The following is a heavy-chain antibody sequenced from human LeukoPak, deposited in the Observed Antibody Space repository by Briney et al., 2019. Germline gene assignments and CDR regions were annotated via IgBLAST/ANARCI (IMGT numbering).Heavy chain of an antibody. J-gene: IGHJ4*02. CDR1: GLIFSTYS. V-gene: IGHV3-21*01. CDR3: AQNFYDSSGLYFYY. D-gene: IGHD3-22*01. CDR2: ISSSSNYI. Sequence: GGSLRLSCVASGLIFSTYSMNWVRQAPGKGLEGVSSISSSSNYIYYADSVKGRFIICRDNGNNTLYLQMINLRAADTAVYYCAQNFYDSSGLYFYYWGQGTLVTVSS.